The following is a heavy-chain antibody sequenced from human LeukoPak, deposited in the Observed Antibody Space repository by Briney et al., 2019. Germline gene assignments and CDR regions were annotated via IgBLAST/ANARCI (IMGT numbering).Heavy chain of an antibody. Sequence: GGSLRLSCVVSGFTFSLYGMNWVRQAPGKGLDWVSGIGRTDDSTQYADSVKGRFTISRDNSKNTVYLQMNSLRAEDTAIYYCAKATGYLLWGQGTLVTVSS. CDR1: GFTFSLYG. CDR3: AKATGYLL. J-gene: IGHJ4*02. V-gene: IGHV3-23*01. CDR2: IGRTDDST. D-gene: IGHD1-14*01.